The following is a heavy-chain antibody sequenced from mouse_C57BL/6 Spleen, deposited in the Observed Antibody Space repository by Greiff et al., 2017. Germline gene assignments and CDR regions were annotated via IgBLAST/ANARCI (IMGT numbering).Heavy chain of an antibody. Sequence: VQLQQSGPELVKPGASVKISCKASGYTFTDYYMNWVKQSHGKSLEWIGDINPNNGGTSYTQKFKGKATLTVDKSSSTAYMELRSLTSEDSAVYYCARSITTVVDYWGQGTTLTVSS. D-gene: IGHD1-1*01. CDR2: INPNNGGT. CDR1: GYTFTDYY. J-gene: IGHJ2*01. V-gene: IGHV1-26*01. CDR3: ARSITTVVDY.